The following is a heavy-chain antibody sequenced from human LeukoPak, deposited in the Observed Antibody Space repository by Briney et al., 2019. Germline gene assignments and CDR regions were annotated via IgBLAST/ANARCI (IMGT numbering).Heavy chain of an antibody. CDR3: ARGGLVWDIVVVPAATRDNWFDP. Sequence: SETLSLTCAVYGGSFSGYYWSWIRQPPGKGLEWIGEINHSGSTNYNPSLKSRVTISVDTSKNQFSLKLSFVTAADTAVYYCARGGLVWDIVVVPAATRDNWFDPWGQGTLVTVSS. J-gene: IGHJ5*02. D-gene: IGHD2-2*01. CDR2: INHSGST. V-gene: IGHV4-34*01. CDR1: GGSFSGYY.